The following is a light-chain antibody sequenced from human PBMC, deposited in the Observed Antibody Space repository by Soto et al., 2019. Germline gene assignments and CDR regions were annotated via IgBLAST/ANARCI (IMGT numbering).Light chain of an antibody. V-gene: IGKV1-17*01. J-gene: IGKJ2*01. CDR2: VAY. Sequence: DIQMTQSPSSLSASVGDTVTVTCRASQCIRNYLNWFQQKPGKAPKRLISVAYTLQSGVPSRFSGSGSGTECTLTISSLQPEDFTTYYCLQHSSYTYPFGQEPKLEIK. CDR3: LQHSSYTYP. CDR1: QCIRNY.